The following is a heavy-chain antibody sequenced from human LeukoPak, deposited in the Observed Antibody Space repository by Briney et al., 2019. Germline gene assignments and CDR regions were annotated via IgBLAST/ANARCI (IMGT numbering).Heavy chain of an antibody. J-gene: IGHJ4*02. V-gene: IGHV3-33*01. CDR3: AASSSRSYATYYFDY. Sequence: PGGSLRLSCTASGFNFSYYAMHWVRQAPGKGLAWVALIWFDGSNEYYADSVKGRFTISRDNSKNTLYLQMNSLRAEDTAVYYCAASSSRSYATYYFDYWGQGTLVTVSS. CDR1: GFNFSYYA. D-gene: IGHD3-16*01. CDR2: IWFDGSNE.